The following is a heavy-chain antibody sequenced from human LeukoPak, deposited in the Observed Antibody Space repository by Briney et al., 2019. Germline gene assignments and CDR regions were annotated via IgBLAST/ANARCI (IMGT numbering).Heavy chain of an antibody. D-gene: IGHD2-15*01. CDR3: ARAPEVLLAGFDY. CDR1: GGSISSGGYY. CDR2: IYYSGST. J-gene: IGHJ4*02. Sequence: SQTLSLTCTVSGGSISSGGYYCSWIRQHPGKGLEWIGYIYYSGSTYYNPSLKSRVTISVDTSKNQFSLKLSSVTAADTAVYYCARAPEVLLAGFDYWGQGTLVTVSS. V-gene: IGHV4-31*03.